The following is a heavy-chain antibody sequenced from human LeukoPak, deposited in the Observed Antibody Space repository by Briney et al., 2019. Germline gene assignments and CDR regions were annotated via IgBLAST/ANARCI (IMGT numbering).Heavy chain of an antibody. D-gene: IGHD6-19*01. CDR2: IGSDNKP. CDR1: GFTFSAYA. Sequence: GGSLRLSCEASGFTFSAYAMTWVRQAPGKGLEWVSFIGSDNKPHYSESVKGRFAISRDNSKSMLFLQLNSLRAEDTALYYCARGLAVAGTWWWFDPWGQGTLVTVSS. V-gene: IGHV3-23*05. J-gene: IGHJ5*02. CDR3: ARGLAVAGTWWWFDP.